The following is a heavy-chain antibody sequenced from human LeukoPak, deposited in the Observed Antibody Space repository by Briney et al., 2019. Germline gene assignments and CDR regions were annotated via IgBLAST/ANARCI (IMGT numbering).Heavy chain of an antibody. CDR3: ARRGLSQTFDY. Sequence: SETLSLTCTASGGSISSSSYYWGWIRQPPGKGLEWIGSIYNSGTTYYNPSLKSRVTISGDTSKNQFSLKLSSVTAADTAVYYCARRGLSQTFDYWGQGTLVTVSS. V-gene: IGHV4-39*01. J-gene: IGHJ4*02. CDR2: IYNSGTT. D-gene: IGHD3-16*02. CDR1: GGSISSSSYY.